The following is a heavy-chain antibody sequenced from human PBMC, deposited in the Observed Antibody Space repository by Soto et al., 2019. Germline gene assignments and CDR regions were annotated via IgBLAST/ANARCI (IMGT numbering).Heavy chain of an antibody. CDR1: GGSISSYY. V-gene: IGHV4-4*07. Sequence: PSETLSRTWTVSGGSISSYYWSWIRQPAGKGLEWIGRIYTSGSTNYNPSLKSRVTMSVDTSKNQFSLKLSSVTAADTAVYYCASWQYRDSFDIWGQGTMVTVSS. J-gene: IGHJ3*02. CDR3: ASWQYRDSFDI. CDR2: IYTSGST. D-gene: IGHD3-16*02.